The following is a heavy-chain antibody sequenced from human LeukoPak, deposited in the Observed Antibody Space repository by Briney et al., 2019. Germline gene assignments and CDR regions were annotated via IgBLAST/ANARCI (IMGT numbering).Heavy chain of an antibody. CDR3: ARASDNYYDSSGYFY. D-gene: IGHD3-22*01. Sequence: SQTLSLTCTVSGGSISSGDYYWSWIRQPPGKGLEWIGYIYYSGSTYYNPSLKCRVTISVDTSKNQFSLKLSSVTAADTAVYYCARASDNYYDSSGYFYWGQGTLVTVSS. CDR1: GGSISSGDYY. V-gene: IGHV4-30-4*01. J-gene: IGHJ4*02. CDR2: IYYSGST.